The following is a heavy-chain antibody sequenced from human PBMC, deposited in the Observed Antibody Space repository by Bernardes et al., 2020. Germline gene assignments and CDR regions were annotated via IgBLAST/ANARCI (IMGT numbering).Heavy chain of an antibody. Sequence: SETLSLTCAVYGGSFSGYYWSWIRQPPGKGLEWIGEINHSGSTNYNPSLKSRVTISVDTSKNQFSLKLSSVTAADTAVYYCARVRRAGSYYSNYYYGMDVWGQGTTGTVSS. CDR3: ARVRRAGSYYSNYYYGMDV. V-gene: IGHV4-34*01. D-gene: IGHD1-26*01. CDR2: INHSGST. J-gene: IGHJ6*02. CDR1: GGSFSGYY.